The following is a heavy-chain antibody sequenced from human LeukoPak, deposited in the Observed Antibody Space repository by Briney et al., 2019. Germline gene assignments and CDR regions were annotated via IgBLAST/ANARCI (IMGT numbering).Heavy chain of an antibody. CDR3: ARGFCRGGVCHFYDY. CDR1: GGSISSRNHY. CDR2: MFYSGST. J-gene: IGHJ4*02. V-gene: IGHV4-39*07. Sequence: SETLSLTCTVSGGSISSRNHYWGWIRQSPGKGLEWIGYMFYSGSTGDNPSLKSRVTISVDTSKNQFSPKVRSVTAADTAVYFCARGFCRGGVCHFYDYWGQGILVTVSS. D-gene: IGHD2-15*01.